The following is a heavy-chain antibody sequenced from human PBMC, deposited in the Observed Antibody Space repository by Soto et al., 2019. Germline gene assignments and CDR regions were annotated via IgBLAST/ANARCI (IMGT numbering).Heavy chain of an antibody. D-gene: IGHD2-21*02. Sequence: QITLKESGHTLVKPTQTLTLTCTFSGFSLNTGGLGVGWIRQPPGKALEWLALIYWDDDKRYSPSLKSRLTNTKDTSKTQVGLTMTNMDPVDTATYYCAHSRCGGDCLQSYSSHYYYGMDVWGQGTTVPVSS. J-gene: IGHJ6*02. V-gene: IGHV2-5*02. CDR2: IYWDDDK. CDR3: AHSRCGGDCLQSYSSHYYYGMDV. CDR1: GFSLNTGGLG.